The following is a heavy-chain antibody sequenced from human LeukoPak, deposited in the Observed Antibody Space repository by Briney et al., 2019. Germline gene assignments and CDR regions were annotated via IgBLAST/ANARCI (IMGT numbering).Heavy chain of an antibody. CDR2: ISSSSSYI. CDR1: GFTFSSYS. Sequence: GGSLRLSCAASGFTFSSYSMNWVRQAPGKGLEWVSSISSSSSYIYYADSVKGRFAISRDNAKNSLYLQMNSLRAEDTAVYHCARDRTGEIDYWGQGTLVTVSS. CDR3: ARDRTGEIDY. D-gene: IGHD7-27*01. V-gene: IGHV3-21*01. J-gene: IGHJ4*02.